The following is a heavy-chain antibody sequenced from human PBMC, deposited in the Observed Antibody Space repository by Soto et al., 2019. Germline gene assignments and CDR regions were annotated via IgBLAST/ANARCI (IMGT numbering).Heavy chain of an antibody. J-gene: IGHJ4*02. CDR3: ARGGTFAYDTSGYSAY. D-gene: IGHD3-22*01. V-gene: IGHV1-8*02. Sequence: ASVKVSCKASGYIFTNNDVSWVRQATGQGLEWMGWMNPGSGDTGYAQKFQGRVTMTRDTSISTAYMELSRLRSDDTAVYYCARGGTFAYDTSGYSAYWGQGTLVTVSS. CDR2: MNPGSGDT. CDR1: GYIFTNND.